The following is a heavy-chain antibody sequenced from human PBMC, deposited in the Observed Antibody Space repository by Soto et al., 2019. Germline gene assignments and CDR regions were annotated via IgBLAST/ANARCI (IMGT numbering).Heavy chain of an antibody. J-gene: IGHJ4*02. CDR2: ISGSGGST. CDR1: GFTFSSYA. D-gene: IGHD1-26*01. V-gene: IGHV3-23*01. CDR3: AKAVWARGRDFDY. Sequence: EVQLLESGGGLVQPGGSLRLSCAASGFTFSSYAMSWVRQAPGKGLEWVSAISGSGGSTYYADSAKGRFTISRDISKNTLYMQMNSLRAEDTAVYYCAKAVWARGRDFDYWGQGTLVTVSS.